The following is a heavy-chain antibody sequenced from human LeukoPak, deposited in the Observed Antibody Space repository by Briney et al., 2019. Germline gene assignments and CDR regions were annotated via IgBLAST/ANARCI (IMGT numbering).Heavy chain of an antibody. CDR2: IYYSGST. D-gene: IGHD6-13*01. CDR1: GDSITSSY. Sequence: PSETLSLTCTVSGDSITSSYWSWIRQPPGKGLEWIGYIYYSGSTNYNPSLKSRVTISVDTSKNQFSLKLSSVTAADTAVYYCARHGLYSSNCYGDVFDIWGQGTMVTASS. V-gene: IGHV4-59*08. CDR3: ARHGLYSSNCYGDVFDI. J-gene: IGHJ3*02.